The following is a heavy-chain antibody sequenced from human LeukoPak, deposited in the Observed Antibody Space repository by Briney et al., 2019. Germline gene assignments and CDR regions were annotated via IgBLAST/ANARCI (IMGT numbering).Heavy chain of an antibody. CDR3: ATDRNSGKYYDY. CDR2: IWYDGSNK. Sequence: GGSLRLSCAASGFTFSSYGMHWVRQAPGKGLEWVAVIWYDGSNKYYADSVKGRFTISRDNSKNTLYLQMNSPRAEDTAVYYCATDRNSGKYYDYWGQGTPVTVSS. V-gene: IGHV3-33*01. D-gene: IGHD1-26*01. CDR1: GFTFSSYG. J-gene: IGHJ4*02.